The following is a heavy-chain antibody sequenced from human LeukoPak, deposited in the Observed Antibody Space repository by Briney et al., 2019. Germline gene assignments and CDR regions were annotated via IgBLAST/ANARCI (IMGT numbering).Heavy chain of an antibody. CDR2: IIPIFGTA. J-gene: IGHJ5*02. CDR3: ARVMDDYGGNKWFDP. CDR1: GGTFSSYA. D-gene: IGHD4-23*01. V-gene: IGHV1-69*13. Sequence: ASVKFSCRASGGTFSSYAISWVRQAPGQGLEWMGGIIPIFGTANYAQKFQGRVTITADESTSTAYMELSSLRSEDTAVYYCARVMDDYGGNKWFDPWGQGTLVTVSS.